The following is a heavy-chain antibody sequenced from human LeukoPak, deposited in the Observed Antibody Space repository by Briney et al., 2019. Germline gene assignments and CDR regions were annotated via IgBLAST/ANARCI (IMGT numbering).Heavy chain of an antibody. V-gene: IGHV3-30*02. J-gene: IGHJ4*02. Sequence: GGSLRLSCAASGFTFSSYGMHWVRQAPGKGLEWVAFMQYDGRDKFYADSVRGRFTISRDNSKNTLYLQMNSLRAEDTAVYYCAKVRIQLWPNFDYWGQGTLVTVSS. CDR3: AKVRIQLWPNFDY. D-gene: IGHD5-18*01. CDR1: GFTFSSYG. CDR2: MQYDGRDK.